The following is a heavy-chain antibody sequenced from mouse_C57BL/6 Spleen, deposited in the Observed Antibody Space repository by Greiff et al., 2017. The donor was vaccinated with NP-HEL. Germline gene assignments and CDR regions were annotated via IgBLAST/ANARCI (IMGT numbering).Heavy chain of an antibody. D-gene: IGHD1-1*01. CDR2: IYPGDGDT. V-gene: IGHV1-82*01. CDR1: GYAFSSSW. Sequence: QVQLQQSGPELVKPGASVKISCKASGYAFSSSWMNWVKQRPGKGLEWIGRIYPGDGDTNYNGKFKGKATLTADKSSSTAYMQLSSLTSEDSAVDFCARSGSSPWWYFDVWGTGTTVTVSS. CDR3: ARSGSSPWWYFDV. J-gene: IGHJ1*03.